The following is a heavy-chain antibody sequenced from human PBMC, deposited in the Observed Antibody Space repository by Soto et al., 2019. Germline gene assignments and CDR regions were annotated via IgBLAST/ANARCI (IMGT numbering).Heavy chain of an antibody. J-gene: IGHJ4*02. D-gene: IGHD6-13*01. V-gene: IGHV3-30*03. CDR2: ISYDGSNK. CDR1: GFTFSSYG. Sequence: WGSLRLSCAASGFTFSSYGMHWVRQAPGKGLEWVAVISYDGSNKYYADSVKVRFTISRDNSKNTLYLQMNSLRAEDTAVYYCATDSRIDYWGQGTLVTVSS. CDR3: ATDSRIDY.